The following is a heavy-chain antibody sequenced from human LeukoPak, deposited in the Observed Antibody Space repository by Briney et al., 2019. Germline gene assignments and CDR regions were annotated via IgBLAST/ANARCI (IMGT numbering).Heavy chain of an antibody. V-gene: IGHV4-39*01. J-gene: IGHJ4*02. CDR2: IYYSGST. D-gene: IGHD3-22*01. Sequence: SQTLSLTCTVSGDSISTSSYYWGWIRQPPGKGLEWLGSIYYSGSTYYNPSLKSRVTISVDTSKNQFSLNLYSVTAADTAVFYCARSYYYDYRQIDYWGQGTLVTVSS. CDR1: GDSISTSSYY. CDR3: ARSYYYDYRQIDY.